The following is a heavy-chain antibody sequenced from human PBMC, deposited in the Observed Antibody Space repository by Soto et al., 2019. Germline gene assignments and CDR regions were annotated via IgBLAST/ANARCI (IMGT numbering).Heavy chain of an antibody. CDR2: INAGNGNT. V-gene: IGHV1-3*01. J-gene: IGHJ6*02. CDR3: ARDLLTMVRGVITYYGMDV. Sequence: ASVKVSCKASGYTFTSYAMHWVRQAPGQRLEWMGWINAGNGNTKYSQKFQGRVTMTRDTSASTAYMELSRLRSDDTAVYYCARDLLTMVRGVITYYGMDVWGQGTMVTVSS. CDR1: GYTFTSYA. D-gene: IGHD3-10*01.